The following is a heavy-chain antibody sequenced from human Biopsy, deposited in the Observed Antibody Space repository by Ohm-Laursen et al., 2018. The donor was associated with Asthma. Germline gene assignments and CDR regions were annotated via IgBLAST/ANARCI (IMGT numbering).Heavy chain of an antibody. V-gene: IGHV1-3*04. CDR1: GYNFISFA. J-gene: IGHJ3*01. Sequence: GASVKVSCKASGYNFISFAIHWVRQAPGQRLEWMGWVNTVNGDTKYSQEFQGRVTITRDTSASTAYMELRSLRSEDTATYYCARTYYDFLTGQVKDVFGVWGQGTMVTVSS. CDR3: ARTYYDFLTGQVKDVFGV. CDR2: VNTVNGDT. D-gene: IGHD3-9*01.